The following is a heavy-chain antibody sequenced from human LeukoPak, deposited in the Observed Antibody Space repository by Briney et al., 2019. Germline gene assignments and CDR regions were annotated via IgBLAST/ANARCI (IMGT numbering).Heavy chain of an antibody. CDR3: ARDCEHLASGWPGCFDY. V-gene: IGHV1-2*02. Sequence: GASVKVSCKASGYTXTGYYMHGVRQAPGQGLEWMGWINPNSGATNYAQKFQGGVTMTRDTSISTAYMELSRLRSDDTAVYYCARDCEHLASGWPGCFDYWGQGTLVTVSS. D-gene: IGHD6-19*01. CDR1: GYTXTGYY. CDR2: INPNSGAT. J-gene: IGHJ4*02.